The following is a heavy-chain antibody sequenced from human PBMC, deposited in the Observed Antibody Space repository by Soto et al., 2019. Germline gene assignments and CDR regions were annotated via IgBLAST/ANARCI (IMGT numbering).Heavy chain of an antibody. CDR3: ERHPQRYNTWYNGDY. V-gene: IGHV5-51*01. Sequence: GESLKISCKGSGYSFTSYWIGWVRQMPGKGLEWMGIIYPGDSDTRYSPSFQGQVTISADKSISTAYLQWSSLKASDTAMYYCERHPQRYNTWYNGDYWGQGTLVTVYS. D-gene: IGHD1-1*01. CDR2: IYPGDSDT. CDR1: GYSFTSYW. J-gene: IGHJ4*02.